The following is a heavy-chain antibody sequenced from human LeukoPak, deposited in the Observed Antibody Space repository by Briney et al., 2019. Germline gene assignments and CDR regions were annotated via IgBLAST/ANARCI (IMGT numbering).Heavy chain of an antibody. CDR1: GGFFSGNY. V-gene: IGHV4-34*01. Sequence: SETLSLTCAVYGGFFSGNYWRWFRHPPGKGLEWIGEINKSGSTNYNPSLKSRVTISVDTSKNQFSLKLSSVTAADTAVYYCARVLCDYVWGSYRYARNWFDPWGQGTLVTVSS. D-gene: IGHD3-16*02. CDR3: ARVLCDYVWGSYRYARNWFDP. CDR2: INKSGST. J-gene: IGHJ5*02.